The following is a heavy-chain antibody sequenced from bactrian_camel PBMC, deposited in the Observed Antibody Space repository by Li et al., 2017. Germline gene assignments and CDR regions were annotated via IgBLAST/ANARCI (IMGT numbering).Heavy chain of an antibody. CDR3: SAVCSGGRTINY. D-gene: IGHD2*01. Sequence: VQLVESGGGSVQAGESLTPSCAASAVTFRRDAMMWVRQAQGKGREVVATVNTGGGFISYADSVKGRFTISLDYAQDTLYLQMTNLKPDDTAMYYCSAVCSGGRTINYWGQGTQVTVS. J-gene: IGHJ4*01. V-gene: IGHV3S42*01. CDR1: AVTFRRDA. CDR2: VNTGGGFI.